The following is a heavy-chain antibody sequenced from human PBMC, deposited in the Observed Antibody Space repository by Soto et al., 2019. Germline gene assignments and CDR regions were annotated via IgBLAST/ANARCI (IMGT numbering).Heavy chain of an antibody. J-gene: IGHJ1*01. CDR3: TRTLTPNPAEYFQH. CDR1: GYAFTRYY. Sequence: ASVKVSCKASGYAFTRYYMHWVRQAPGQGLEWMGIINPSGGSTSYAQKFQGRVTMTRDTSTSTVYMELSSLRSEDTAVYYCTRTLTPNPAEYFQHWGQGALVTVSS. D-gene: IGHD3-16*01. CDR2: INPSGGST. V-gene: IGHV1-46*03.